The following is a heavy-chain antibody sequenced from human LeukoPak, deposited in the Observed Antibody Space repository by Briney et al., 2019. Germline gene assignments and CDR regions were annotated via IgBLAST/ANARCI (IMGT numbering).Heavy chain of an antibody. D-gene: IGHD4-17*01. Sequence: SETLSLTCTDPGGSISSYYWSWIRQPPGKGLEWIGYIYYSGSTNYNPSLKSRATISVDTSKNQFSLKLSSVTAADTAVYYCARNGYNDYGDFDAFDIWGQGTMVTVSS. V-gene: IGHV4-59*01. J-gene: IGHJ3*02. CDR1: GGSISSYY. CDR3: ARNGYNDYGDFDAFDI. CDR2: IYYSGST.